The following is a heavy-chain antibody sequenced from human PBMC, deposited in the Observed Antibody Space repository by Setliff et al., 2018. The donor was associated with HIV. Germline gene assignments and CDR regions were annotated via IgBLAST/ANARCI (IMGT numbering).Heavy chain of an antibody. D-gene: IGHD2-2*02. CDR1: GGSISSSSYY. CDR3: ARDPGALYHPDY. CDR2: IYYSGST. V-gene: IGHV4-39*07. Sequence: PSETLSLTCTVSGGSISSSSYYWGWIRQPPGKGLEWIGSIYYSGSTYYNPSLKSRVTISVDTSKNQFSLKLSSVTAADAAVYYCARDPGALYHPDYWGQGTLVTVSS. J-gene: IGHJ4*02.